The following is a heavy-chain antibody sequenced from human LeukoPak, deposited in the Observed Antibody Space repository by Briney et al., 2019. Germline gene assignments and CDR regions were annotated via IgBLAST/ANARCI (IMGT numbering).Heavy chain of an antibody. V-gene: IGHV1-69*06. CDR3: ARDYGGNGHFDY. CDR1: GYTFTGYY. J-gene: IGHJ4*02. CDR2: IIPIFGTA. D-gene: IGHD4-23*01. Sequence: ASVKVSCKASGYTFTGYYIHWVRQAPGQGLEWMGGIIPIFGTANYAQKFQGRVTITADKSTSTAYMELSSLRSEDTAVYYCARDYGGNGHFDYWGQGTLVTVSS.